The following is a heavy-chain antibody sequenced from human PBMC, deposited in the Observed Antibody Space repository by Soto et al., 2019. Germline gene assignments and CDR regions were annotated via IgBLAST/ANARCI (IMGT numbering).Heavy chain of an antibody. CDR1: GGSISSSSYY. CDR2: IYYSGST. Sequence: PSETLSLTCTVSGGSISSSSYYWGWIRQPPGKGLEWIGSIYYSGSTYYNPSLKSRVTISVDTSKNQFSLKLSSVTAADTAVYYCLGYSSSWYNVDYWGQGTLVTVSS. D-gene: IGHD6-13*01. CDR3: LGYSSSWYNVDY. J-gene: IGHJ4*02. V-gene: IGHV4-39*01.